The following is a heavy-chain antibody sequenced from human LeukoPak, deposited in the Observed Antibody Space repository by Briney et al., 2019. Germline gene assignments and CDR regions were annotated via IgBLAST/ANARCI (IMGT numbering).Heavy chain of an antibody. J-gene: IGHJ4*02. D-gene: IGHD1-26*01. CDR3: ASGSIVGVLWG. CDR1: GDSISGNHY. V-gene: IGHV4-59*11. Sequence: PSETLSLTCTVSGDSISGNHYWNWIRQPPGKGLEWIGYIYYSGSTNYNPSLKSRVTMSVDTSKNQFSLKLSSVTAADTAVYYCASGSIVGVLWGWGQGTLVTVSS. CDR2: IYYSGST.